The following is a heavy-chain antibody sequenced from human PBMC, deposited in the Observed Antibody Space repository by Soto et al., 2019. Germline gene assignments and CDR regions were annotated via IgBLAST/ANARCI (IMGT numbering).Heavy chain of an antibody. CDR2: MNPNSGNA. J-gene: IGHJ5*02. D-gene: IGHD3-3*01. V-gene: IGHV1-8*01. CDR1: GYTFTSYD. CDR3: ARGPHYDFWSGYYHNWFDP. Sequence: ASVKVSCKASGYTFTSYDINWVRQATGQGLEWMGWMNPNSGNAGYAQKFQGRVTMTRNTSISTAYMELSSLRSEDTAVYYCARGPHYDFWSGYYHNWFDPWSQGTLVTVSS.